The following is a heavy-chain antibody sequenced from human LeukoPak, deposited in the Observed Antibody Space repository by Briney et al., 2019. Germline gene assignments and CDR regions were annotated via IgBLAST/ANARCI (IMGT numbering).Heavy chain of an antibody. D-gene: IGHD5-18*01. J-gene: IGHJ6*03. Sequence: PGGSWRLSCPASGLTSSDFSITWARQAQGGGLEWVSSIRGLGITLVYADSVKGRFTISRDNAKNSVFLQMNSLRAEDAAVYHCARDSVVDTAKIEKFYYYHMDVWGKGTTVTVSS. CDR1: GLTSSDFS. V-gene: IGHV3-48*04. CDR2: IRGLGITL. CDR3: ARDSVVDTAKIEKFYYYHMDV.